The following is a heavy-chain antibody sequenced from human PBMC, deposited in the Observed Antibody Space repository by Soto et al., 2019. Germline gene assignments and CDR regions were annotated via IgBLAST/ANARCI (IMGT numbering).Heavy chain of an antibody. J-gene: IGHJ4*02. CDR3: ARDIEPPGLFFDY. V-gene: IGHV4-59*12. CDR1: GGSINSYY. CDR2: ISYSGSIT. Sequence: PSETLSLTCTVSGGSINSYYWIWVRQAPGKGLEWIGHISYSGSITSYNPSLRSRVTIFVDTSNNQISLRAEDTAVYYCARDIEPPGLFFDYWGQGTLVTVSS. D-gene: IGHD6-13*01.